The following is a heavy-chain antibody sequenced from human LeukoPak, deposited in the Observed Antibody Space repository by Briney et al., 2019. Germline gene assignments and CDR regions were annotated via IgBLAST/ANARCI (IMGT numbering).Heavy chain of an antibody. Sequence: GGSLRLSCAASGFTFSSYGMHWVRQAPGKGLEWVAVISYDGSNKYYADSVKGRFTISRDNSKNTLYLQMNSLRAEDTAVYYCAKVLFRGKLVPRSFDYWGQGTLVTVSS. CDR1: GFTFSSYG. CDR2: ISYDGSNK. J-gene: IGHJ4*02. V-gene: IGHV3-30*18. CDR3: AKVLFRGKLVPRSFDY. D-gene: IGHD6-6*01.